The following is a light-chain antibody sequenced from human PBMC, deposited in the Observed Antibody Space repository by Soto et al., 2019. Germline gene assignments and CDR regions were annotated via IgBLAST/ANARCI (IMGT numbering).Light chain of an antibody. J-gene: IGKJ4*01. Sequence: TQLTQSPSSLSASVGDRFTITCRASQGIRSYLAWYQQKPGKAPKLLIYAASTLESGVPSRFSGSGSGTDFTLTISSLQPEDFATYYCQQLNSYPLTFGGGTKVDIK. CDR2: AAS. V-gene: IGKV1-9*01. CDR1: QGIRSY. CDR3: QQLNSYPLT.